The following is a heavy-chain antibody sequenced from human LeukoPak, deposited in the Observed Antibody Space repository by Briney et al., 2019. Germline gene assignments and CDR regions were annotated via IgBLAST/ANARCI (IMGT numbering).Heavy chain of an antibody. J-gene: IGHJ6*03. D-gene: IGHD5-18*01. CDR2: ISSSSSYI. CDR1: GFTFSSYE. CDR3: ARVGYSYGPNYMDV. Sequence: GGSLRLSCAASGFTFSSYEMNWVRQAPGKGLEWVSSISSSSSYIYYADSVKGRFTISRDNAKNSLYLQMNSLRAEDTAVYYCARVGYSYGPNYMDVWGKGTTVTVSS. V-gene: IGHV3-21*01.